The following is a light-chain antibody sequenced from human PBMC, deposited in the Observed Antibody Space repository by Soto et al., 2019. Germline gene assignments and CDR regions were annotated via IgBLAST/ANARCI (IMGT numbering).Light chain of an antibody. J-gene: IGLJ2*01. Sequence: QSALTQPAPVSGSPGQTITISCTGTSGDIGGYNYVSWYQQHPGKAPKLLISEVTNRPSGVSNRFSGSKSGNTASLTISGLQAEDEADYYCSSYETDTHPLVFGGGTKLTVL. CDR3: SSYETDTHPLV. CDR1: SGDIGGYNY. CDR2: EVT. V-gene: IGLV2-14*01.